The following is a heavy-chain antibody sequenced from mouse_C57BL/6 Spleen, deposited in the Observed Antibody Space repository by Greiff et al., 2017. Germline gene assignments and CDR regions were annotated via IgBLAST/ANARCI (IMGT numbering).Heavy chain of an antibody. J-gene: IGHJ2*01. D-gene: IGHD1-1*01. CDR3: ARSYYCGSRGGFDY. V-gene: IGHV5-4*01. CDR1: GFTFSSYA. CDR2: ISDGGSYT. Sequence: EVHLVESGGGLVKPGGSLKLSCAASGFTFSSYAMSWVRQTPEKRLEWVATISDGGSYTYYPDNVKGRFTISRDNAKNNLYLQMSHLKSEDTAMYYCARSYYCGSRGGFDYWGQGTTLTVSS.